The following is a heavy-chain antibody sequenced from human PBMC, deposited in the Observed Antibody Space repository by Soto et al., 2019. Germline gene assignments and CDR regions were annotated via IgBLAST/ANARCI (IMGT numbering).Heavy chain of an antibody. CDR3: AKGSLWDASHIVVVTATRPFDY. CDR2: ISYDGSNK. J-gene: IGHJ4*02. D-gene: IGHD2-21*02. V-gene: IGHV3-30*18. CDR1: GFTFSSYG. Sequence: QVQLVESGGGVVQPGRSLRLSCAASGFTFSSYGMHWVRQAPGKGLEWVAVISYDGSNKYYADSVKGRFTISRDNSKNTLYLQMNSLRAEDTAVYYYAKGSLWDASHIVVVTATRPFDYWGQGTLVTVSS.